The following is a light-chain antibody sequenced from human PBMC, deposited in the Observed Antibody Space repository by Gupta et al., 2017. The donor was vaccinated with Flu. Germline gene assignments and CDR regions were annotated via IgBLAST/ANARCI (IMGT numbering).Light chain of an antibody. CDR3: KQGKHCPCT. CDR1: QCRVRKDGNTY. Sequence: VTLGQPAFISCRTSQCRVRKDGNTYLNWFQQRPGQAPRRLIYNVSNRDCGVPDRFSGSGSGTDFTLKISSVEAEDFGVYYCKQGKHCPCTFGQGTKVEIK. V-gene: IGKV2-30*02. J-gene: IGKJ1*01. CDR2: NVS.